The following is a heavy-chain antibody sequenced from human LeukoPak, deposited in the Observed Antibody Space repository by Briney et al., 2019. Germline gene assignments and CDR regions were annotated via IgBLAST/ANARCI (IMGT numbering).Heavy chain of an antibody. CDR3: ARDSSGYHDNWFDP. V-gene: IGHV3-48*01. D-gene: IGHD3-22*01. CDR2: ISSSSSTI. CDR1: GFTFSSYS. J-gene: IGHJ5*02. Sequence: AGGSLRLSCAASGFTFSSYSMNWVRQAPGKGLEWVSYISSSSSTIYYADSVKGRFTISRDNAKNSLYLQMNSLRAEDTAVYYCARDSSGYHDNWFDPWGQGTLVTVSS.